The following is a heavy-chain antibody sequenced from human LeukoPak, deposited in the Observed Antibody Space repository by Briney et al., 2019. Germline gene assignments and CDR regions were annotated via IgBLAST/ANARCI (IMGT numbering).Heavy chain of an antibody. CDR3: ASSGSYRFDY. Sequence: GGSLRLSCAASGLTFSSYSMNWVRQAPGKGLEWVSHITASGTAMFYADSVKGRFTISRDNAKNSLYLQMNSLRDEDTAVYYCASSGSYRFDYWGQGTLVTVSS. V-gene: IGHV3-48*02. CDR2: ITASGTAM. CDR1: GLTFSSYS. D-gene: IGHD1-26*01. J-gene: IGHJ4*02.